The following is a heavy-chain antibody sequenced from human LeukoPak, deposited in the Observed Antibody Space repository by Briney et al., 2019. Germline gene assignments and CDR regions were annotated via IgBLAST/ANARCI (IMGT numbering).Heavy chain of an antibody. CDR2: SSSSSTK. V-gene: IGHV3-48*01. J-gene: IGHJ4*02. CDR3: ARDRFGSFDY. Sequence: GGSLRLSCAASGFTFSTYSMNWVRQAPGKGLEWVSYSSSSSTKYYADSVKGRFTISRDNAKNSLYLQMNSLRAEDTAVYYCARDRFGSFDYWGQGTLVTVSS. D-gene: IGHD3-16*01. CDR1: GFTFSTYS.